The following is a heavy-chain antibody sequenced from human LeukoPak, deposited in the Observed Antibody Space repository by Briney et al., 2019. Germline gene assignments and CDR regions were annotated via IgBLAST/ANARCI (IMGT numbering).Heavy chain of an antibody. V-gene: IGHV3-30*18. D-gene: IGHD2-2*01. Sequence: PGRSLRLSCAASGFTFSSYGMHWVRQAPGKGLEWVAVISYDGSNKYYADSVKGRLTISRDNSKNTLYLQMNSLRAEDTAVYYCAKDLSVVVPAAIGMDVWGQGTTVTVSS. CDR1: GFTFSSYG. CDR2: ISYDGSNK. CDR3: AKDLSVVVPAAIGMDV. J-gene: IGHJ6*02.